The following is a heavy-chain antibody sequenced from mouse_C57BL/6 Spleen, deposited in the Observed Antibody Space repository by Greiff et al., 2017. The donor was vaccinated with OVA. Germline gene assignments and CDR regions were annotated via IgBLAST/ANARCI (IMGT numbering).Heavy chain of an antibody. Sequence: QVQLKESGAELARPGASVKLSCKASGYTFTSYGMSWVKQRTGQGLEWIGEIYPRSGNTYYNEKFKGKATLTADKSSSTAYMELRSLTSEASAFYFCASDNCNYFDYWGQGTTLTVSS. CDR3: ASDNCNYFDY. J-gene: IGHJ2*01. CDR2: IYPRSGNT. CDR1: GYTFTSYG. V-gene: IGHV1-81*01.